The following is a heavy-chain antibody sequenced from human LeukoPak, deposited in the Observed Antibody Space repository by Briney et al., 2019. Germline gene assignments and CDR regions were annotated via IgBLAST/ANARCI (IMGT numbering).Heavy chain of an antibody. J-gene: IGHJ5*02. Sequence: PGGSLRLSCAASGFTFSSYSMNWVRQAPGKGLEWVSSISSSSSYIYYADSVKGRFTISRDNAKNSLYLQMNSLRAEDTAVYYCARDLHYYYGSGGFDPWGQGTLVTVSS. CDR1: GFTFSSYS. V-gene: IGHV3-21*01. CDR2: ISSSSSYI. D-gene: IGHD3-10*01. CDR3: ARDLHYYYGSGGFDP.